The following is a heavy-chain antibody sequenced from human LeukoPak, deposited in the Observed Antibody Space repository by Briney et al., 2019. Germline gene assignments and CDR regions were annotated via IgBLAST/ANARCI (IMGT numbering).Heavy chain of an antibody. D-gene: IGHD3-10*01. CDR2: IYSGGST. CDR1: GFTVSSNY. Sequence: PGGSLRLSCAASGFTVSSNYMSWVRQAPGKGLEWVSVIYSGGSTYYADSVKGRFTISRDNSKNTLYLQVNSLRAEDTAVYYSARGDSITMVRGAPVGDYWGQGTLVTVSS. J-gene: IGHJ4*02. V-gene: IGHV3-53*05. CDR3: ARGDSITMVRGAPVGDY.